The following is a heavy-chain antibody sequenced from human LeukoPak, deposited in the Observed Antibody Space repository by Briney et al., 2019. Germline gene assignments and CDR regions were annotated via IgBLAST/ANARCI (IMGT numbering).Heavy chain of an antibody. Sequence: GGSLRLSCAASGFTFSSYAMHWVRQAPGKGLEWVAVISYDGSNKYYADSVKGRFTISRDNSKNTLYLQMNSLRAEDTAVYYCARDGSGSYYVGGGAFDYWGQGTLVTVSS. CDR1: GFTFSSYA. D-gene: IGHD1-26*01. J-gene: IGHJ4*02. CDR3: ARDGSGSYYVGGGAFDY. V-gene: IGHV3-30*04. CDR2: ISYDGSNK.